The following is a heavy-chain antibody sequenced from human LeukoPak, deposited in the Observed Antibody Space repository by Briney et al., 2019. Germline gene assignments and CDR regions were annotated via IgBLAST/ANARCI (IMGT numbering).Heavy chain of an antibody. V-gene: IGHV1-8*01. CDR1: GYTFTSYD. Sequence: ASVKVSPKPSGYTFTSYDINWVRQASGQGLEWMGWMNPNSGNTGYAQKFQGRVTMTRNSSITTAYMELSSLRSQDTAVYYCARRHGRCSDGSCYYPDYWGQGTLVTVSS. D-gene: IGHD2-15*01. CDR2: MNPNSGNT. CDR3: ARRHGRCSDGSCYYPDY. J-gene: IGHJ4*02.